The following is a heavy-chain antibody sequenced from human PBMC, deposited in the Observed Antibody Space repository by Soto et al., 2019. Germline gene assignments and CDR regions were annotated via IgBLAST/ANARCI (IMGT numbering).Heavy chain of an antibody. D-gene: IGHD3-3*01. Sequence: QVHLVQSGAEVAKPGASVKVSCKPSGYTFTGYYIHWVRQAPGQGLEWMGWINPSSGDSKYAQKFQGRVTMTRDTSIRTAYLDLRNLRSDDTAVYYCAREGWSAYGMDVWGQGTAVTVSS. CDR3: AREGWSAYGMDV. CDR2: INPSSGDS. J-gene: IGHJ6*02. V-gene: IGHV1-2*02. CDR1: GYTFTGYY.